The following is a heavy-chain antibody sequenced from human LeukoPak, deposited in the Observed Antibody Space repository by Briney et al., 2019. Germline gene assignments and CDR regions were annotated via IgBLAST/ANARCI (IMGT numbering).Heavy chain of an antibody. J-gene: IGHJ3*02. D-gene: IGHD1-26*01. CDR2: IYYSGST. CDR3: ATPYSGGYHGLDI. CDR1: DGSISSNKYY. Sequence: PSETLSLTCTVSDGSISSNKYYWGWIRQPPGKGLEWIGSIYYSGSTYYNPSLKSRVTISVDTSKNQFSLKLSSVTAADTAVYYCATPYSGGYHGLDIWGQGTMVTVSS. V-gene: IGHV4-39*01.